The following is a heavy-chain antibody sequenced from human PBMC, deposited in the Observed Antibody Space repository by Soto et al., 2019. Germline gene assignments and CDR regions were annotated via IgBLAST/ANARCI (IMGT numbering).Heavy chain of an antibody. J-gene: IGHJ4*02. CDR1: GFTFSSYS. Sequence: EVQLVESGGGLVKPGGSLRLSCAASGFTFSSYSMNWVRQAPGKGLEWVSSISSSSSYIYYADSVKGRFTISRDNAKNSLYLQRNSLRAEDTAVYYCAREGSDYELEYWGQGTLVTVSS. CDR2: ISSSSSYI. V-gene: IGHV3-21*01. CDR3: AREGSDYELEY. D-gene: IGHD3-10*01.